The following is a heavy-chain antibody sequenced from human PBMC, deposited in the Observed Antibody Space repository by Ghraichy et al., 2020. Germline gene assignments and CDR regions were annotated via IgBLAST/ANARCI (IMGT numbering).Heavy chain of an antibody. CDR2: IYYSGST. D-gene: IGHD3-3*01. Sequence: SETLSLTCTVSGGSISSYYWSWIRQPPGKGLEWIGYIYYSGSTNYNPSLKSRVTISVDTSKNQFSLKLSSVTAADTAVYYCARGHRTAQYYDFWSGYYRPNYYYGMDVWGQGTTVTVSS. J-gene: IGHJ6*02. CDR1: GGSISSYY. CDR3: ARGHRTAQYYDFWSGYYRPNYYYGMDV. V-gene: IGHV4-59*01.